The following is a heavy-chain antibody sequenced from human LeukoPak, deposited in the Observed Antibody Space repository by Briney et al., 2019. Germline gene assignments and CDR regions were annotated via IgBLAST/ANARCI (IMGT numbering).Heavy chain of an antibody. CDR1: GGSISSSNW. Sequence: PSETLSLTCAVCGGSISSSNWWSWVRQPPGKGLEWIGEIYHSGSTNYNPSLKSRVTISVDKSKNQFSLKLSSVTAADTAVYYCASTLVRGWYFDYWGQGTLVTVSS. D-gene: IGHD3-10*01. J-gene: IGHJ4*02. CDR3: ASTLVRGWYFDY. V-gene: IGHV4-4*02. CDR2: IYHSGST.